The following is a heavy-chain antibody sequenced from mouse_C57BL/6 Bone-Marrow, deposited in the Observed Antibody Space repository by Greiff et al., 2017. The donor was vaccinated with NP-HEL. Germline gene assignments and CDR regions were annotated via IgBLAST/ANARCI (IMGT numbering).Heavy chain of an antibody. CDR2: INPYNGGT. CDR1: GYTFTDYY. J-gene: IGHJ1*03. D-gene: IGHD1-1*01. V-gene: IGHV1-19*01. CDR3: ANTVVAPRWYFDV. Sequence: EVQLQQSGPVLVKPGASVKMSCKASGYTFTDYYMNWVKQSHGKSLEWIGVINPYNGGTSYNQKFKGKATLTVDKSSSTAYMELNSLTSEDSAVYYCANTVVAPRWYFDVWGTGTTVTVSS.